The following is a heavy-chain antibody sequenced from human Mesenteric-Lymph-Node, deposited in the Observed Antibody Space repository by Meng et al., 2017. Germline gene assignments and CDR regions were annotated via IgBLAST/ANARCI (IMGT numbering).Heavy chain of an antibody. J-gene: IGHJ3*02. CDR2: IKSDGSEK. CDR3: ATDLIFDAFDI. V-gene: IGHV3-7*01. Sequence: GESLKISCAGSGIRLSWYWMSWVRQAPGKGLEWVAIIKSDGSEKYYVDSVRGRFTISRDNAKNSLYLQMNSLRAEDTAVYYCATDLIFDAFDIWGQGTMVTVSS. D-gene: IGHD2/OR15-2a*01. CDR1: GIRLSWYW.